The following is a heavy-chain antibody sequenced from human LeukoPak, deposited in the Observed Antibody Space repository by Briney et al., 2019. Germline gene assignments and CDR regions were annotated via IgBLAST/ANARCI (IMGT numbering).Heavy chain of an antibody. CDR1: GFTFSSCA. CDR2: ISYDGSNK. V-gene: IGHV3-30*04. CDR3: ARGATYYYGSGSSQFDY. Sequence: GGSLRLSCAASGFTFSSCAMHWVRQAPGKGLEWVAVISYDGSNKYYADSVKGRFTISRDNSKNTLYLQMNSLRAEDTAVYYCARGATYYYGSGSSQFDYWGQGTLVTVSS. J-gene: IGHJ4*02. D-gene: IGHD3-10*01.